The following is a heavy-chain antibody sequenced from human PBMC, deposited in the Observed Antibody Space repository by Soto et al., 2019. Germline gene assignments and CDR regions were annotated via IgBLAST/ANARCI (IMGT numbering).Heavy chain of an antibody. D-gene: IGHD2-2*01. CDR1: GYTFTSYG. CDR2: ISAYNGNT. Sequence: PPASVKVSCKASGYTFTSYGISWVRQAPGQGLEWMGWISAYNGNTNYAQKLQGRVTMTTDTSTSTAYMELRSLRSDDTAVYYCARRYCSSTSCYGPYYYYGMDVWGQGTTVTVSS. J-gene: IGHJ6*02. V-gene: IGHV1-18*04. CDR3: ARRYCSSTSCYGPYYYYGMDV.